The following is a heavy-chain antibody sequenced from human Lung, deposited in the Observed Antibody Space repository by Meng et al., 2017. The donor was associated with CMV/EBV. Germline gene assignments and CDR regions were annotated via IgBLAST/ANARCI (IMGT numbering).Heavy chain of an antibody. CDR1: VSSIMCSDW. D-gene: IGHD6-19*01. CDR2: IYHSVST. CDR3: ASFPPPGKQWLVTDY. V-gene: IGHV4-4*02. J-gene: IGHJ4*02. Sequence: SSTELVQPSGTLSLTCSVSVSSIMCSDWSSWVLKPPGNGLECIGEIYHSVSTHYNPSLKSRVTISVDKSKNQFSLKLSSVTAADTAVYYCASFPPPGKQWLVTDYWGQGTLVTVSS.